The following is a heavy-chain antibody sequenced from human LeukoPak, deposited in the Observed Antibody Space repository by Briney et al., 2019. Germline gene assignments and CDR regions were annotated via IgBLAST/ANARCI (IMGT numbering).Heavy chain of an antibody. CDR3: AAEVGDYVDY. J-gene: IGHJ4*02. D-gene: IGHD1-26*01. V-gene: IGHV4-59*01. CDR2: IYYSGST. CDR1: GDSLSKYF. Sequence: SETLSLTCSVSGDSLSKYFWSWIRQSPGKGLEWIGYIYYSGSTNYNPSLKSRVTISVDTSKNQFSLKLSSVTAADTAVYYCAAEVGDYVDYWGQGTLVTVSS.